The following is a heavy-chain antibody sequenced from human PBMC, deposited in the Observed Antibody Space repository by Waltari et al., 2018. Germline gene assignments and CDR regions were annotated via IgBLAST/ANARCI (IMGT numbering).Heavy chain of an antibody. CDR1: GGSFSGYY. J-gene: IGHJ4*02. CDR2: INHSGST. V-gene: IGHV4-34*01. Sequence: QVQLQQWGAGLLKPSENLSLTCAVYGGSFSGYYWSWIRQPPGKGLEWIGEINHSGSTNYNPSLKSRVTISVDTSKNQFSLKLSSVTAADTAVYYCARILITGTIQSFDYWGQGTLVTVSS. CDR3: ARILITGTIQSFDY. D-gene: IGHD1-20*01.